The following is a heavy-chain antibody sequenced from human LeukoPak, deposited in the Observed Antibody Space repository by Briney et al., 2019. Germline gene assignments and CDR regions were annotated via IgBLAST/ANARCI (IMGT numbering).Heavy chain of an antibody. D-gene: IGHD6-19*01. CDR2: INPNSGDT. CDR3: ARRGQSGDSSGLDY. CDR1: GYTFTCYY. J-gene: IGHJ4*02. Sequence: ASVKVSCKASGYTFTCYYIHWVRQAPGQGLEWMGWINPNSGDTNYAQKFQGRVTMTRDTSISTAYMELSRLRSDDTAVYYCARRGQSGDSSGLDYWGQGTLVTVSS. V-gene: IGHV1-2*02.